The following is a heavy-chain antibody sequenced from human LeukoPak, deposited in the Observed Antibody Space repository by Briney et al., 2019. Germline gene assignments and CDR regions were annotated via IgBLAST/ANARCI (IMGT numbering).Heavy chain of an antibody. V-gene: IGHV3-30*04. CDR3: ARDKGQLKRTIFGLDPQRGFDY. Sequence: PGGSLRLSCAASGFTFSNYAMHWVRQAPGKGLEWVAIISFDGNIKYFADSVKGRFTISRDNFKNTLYLQMSSLRTEDTGVYFCARDKGQLKRTIFGLDPQRGFDYSGQGTLVTVSS. CDR2: ISFDGNIK. J-gene: IGHJ4*02. CDR1: GFTFSNYA. D-gene: IGHD3/OR15-3a*01.